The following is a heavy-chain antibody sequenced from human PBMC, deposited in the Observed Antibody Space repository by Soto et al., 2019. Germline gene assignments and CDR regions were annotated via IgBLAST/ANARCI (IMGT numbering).Heavy chain of an antibody. V-gene: IGHV3-7*01. Sequence: GGSLRLSCAASGFTFSSYWMSWVRQAPGKGLEWVANIKQDGSEKYYVDSVKGRFTISRDNAKNSLYLQMNSLRAEDTAVYYCAREFAGLERQSPPPFDYWGQGTLVTVSS. CDR2: IKQDGSEK. J-gene: IGHJ4*02. D-gene: IGHD1-1*01. CDR1: GFTFSSYW. CDR3: AREFAGLERQSPPPFDY.